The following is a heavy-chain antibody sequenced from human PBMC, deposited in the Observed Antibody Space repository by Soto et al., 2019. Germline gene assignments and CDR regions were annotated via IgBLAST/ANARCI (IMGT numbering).Heavy chain of an antibody. J-gene: IGHJ4*02. CDR1: GYTFTSYG. V-gene: IGHV1-18*01. D-gene: IGHD3-3*01. CDR2: INAYNGHT. CDR3: ARMIFGVVLSPFDY. Sequence: ASVKVSCKASGYTFTSYGISWVRQAPGQGLEWMGWINAYNGHTNYPQKFRGRVIMTTDTSTSTAYMELSSLRSDDTAVYYCARMIFGVVLSPFDYWGQGTLVTVPQ.